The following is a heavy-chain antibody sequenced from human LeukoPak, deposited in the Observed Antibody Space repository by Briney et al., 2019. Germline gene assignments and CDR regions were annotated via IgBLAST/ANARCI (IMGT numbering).Heavy chain of an antibody. CDR1: RFTFSHAW. J-gene: IGHJ4*02. CDR3: TTGHGGV. D-gene: IGHD2-8*01. CDR2: IKSKTDGGTT. V-gene: IGHV3-15*01. Sequence: PGGSLRLSCAASRFTFSHAWMSWVRQAPGKGLEWVGHIKSKTDGGTTDYAAPVKGRFTISRDDSQNTLYLQMNSLKTEDTAVYYCTTGHGGVWGQGTLVTVSS.